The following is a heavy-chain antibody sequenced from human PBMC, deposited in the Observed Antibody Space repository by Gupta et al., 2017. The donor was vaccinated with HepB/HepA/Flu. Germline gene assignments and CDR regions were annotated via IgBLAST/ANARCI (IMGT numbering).Heavy chain of an antibody. CDR1: GGSISSSSYY. CDR3: ARRPDKSIAAARFDP. V-gene: IGHV4-39*01. J-gene: IGHJ5*02. D-gene: IGHD6-13*01. CDR2: IYYSGST. Sequence: QLQLQESGPGLVKPSETLSLTCTVSGGSISSSSYYWGWIRQPPGKGLEWIGSIYYSGSTDYNPSLKSRVTISVDTSKNQFSLKLSSVTAADTAVYYCARRPDKSIAAARFDPWGQGTLVTVSS.